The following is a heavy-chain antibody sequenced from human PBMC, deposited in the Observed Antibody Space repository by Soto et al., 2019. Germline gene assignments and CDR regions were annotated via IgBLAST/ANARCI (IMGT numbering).Heavy chain of an antibody. J-gene: IGHJ3*02. CDR3: ARSPGGGGNSEGDAFDI. CDR1: GGTFSSYA. Sequence: GASVKVSCKASGGTFSSYAISWVRQAPGQGLEWMGGIILIFGTANYAQKFQGRVTITADESTSTAYMELSSLRSEDTAVYYCARSPGGGGNSEGDAFDIWGQGTMVTVSS. V-gene: IGHV1-69*13. D-gene: IGHD2-21*02. CDR2: IILIFGTA.